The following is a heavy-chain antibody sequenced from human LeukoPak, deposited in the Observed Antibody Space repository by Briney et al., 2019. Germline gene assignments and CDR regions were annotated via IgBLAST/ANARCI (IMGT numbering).Heavy chain of an antibody. CDR1: GGSFSGYY. Sequence: SETLSLTCAVYGGSFSGYYWSWIRQPPGKGLEWIGEINHSGSTNYNPSLKSRVTISVDTSKNQFSLKLSSVTAADTAVYYCARNGYGITIFGVEFLWDYWGQGTLVTVSS. D-gene: IGHD3-3*01. CDR2: INHSGST. CDR3: ARNGYGITIFGVEFLWDY. J-gene: IGHJ4*02. V-gene: IGHV4-34*01.